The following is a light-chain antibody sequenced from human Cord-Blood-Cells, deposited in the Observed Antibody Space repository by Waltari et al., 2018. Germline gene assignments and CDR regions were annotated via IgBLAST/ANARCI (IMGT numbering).Light chain of an antibody. CDR3: QQSYSTLMYT. CDR1: QSISSY. J-gene: IGKJ2*01. V-gene: IGKV1-39*01. CDR2: AAS. Sequence: DIQMTQSPSSLSASVGARVPITCRASQSISSYLNWYQQKPGKAPKLLIYAASSLQSGVPSRFSGSGSGTDFTLTISSLQPEDFATYYCQQSYSTLMYTFGQGTKLEIK.